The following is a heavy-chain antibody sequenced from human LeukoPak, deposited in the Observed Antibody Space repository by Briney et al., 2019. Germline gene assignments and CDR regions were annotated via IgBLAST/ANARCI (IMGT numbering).Heavy chain of an antibody. CDR2: IKEDGSEK. V-gene: IGHV3-7*03. J-gene: IGHJ4*02. CDR3: ARAVTSTEGY. CDR1: GFTFSSYW. Sequence: PGGSLRLCCAASGFTFSSYWMTWVRQATGKGLEWVASIKEDGSEKYYVDSVKGRFTISRDNAQKSLYLEMNSLRVEDTAVYYCARAVTSTEGYWGQGTLVTVSS.